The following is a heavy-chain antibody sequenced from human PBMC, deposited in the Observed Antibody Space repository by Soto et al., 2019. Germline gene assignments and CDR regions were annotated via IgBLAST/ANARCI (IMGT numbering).Heavy chain of an antibody. CDR2: ISSSSSTI. V-gene: IGHV3-48*01. CDR3: ARDGEGDTAHYYYYGMDV. D-gene: IGHD5-18*01. Sequence: PGGSLRLSCAASGFTFSSYSINWVRQAPGKGLGWVSYISSSSSTIYYAGSVKGRFSISRHNATQSLYLQMNSLRAEETCVYYCARDGEGDTAHYYYYGMDVWGQGTTVTVSS. CDR1: GFTFSSYS. J-gene: IGHJ6*02.